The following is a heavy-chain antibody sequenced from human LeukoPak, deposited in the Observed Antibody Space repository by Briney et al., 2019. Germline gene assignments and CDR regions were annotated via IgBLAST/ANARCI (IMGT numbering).Heavy chain of an antibody. D-gene: IGHD2/OR15-2a*01. V-gene: IGHV1-2*02. CDR3: ARDPYYTNSFDY. CDR2: INPNGGGT. CDR1: GYTFTGYY. J-gene: IGHJ4*02. Sequence: ASAKVSCKASGYTFTGYYIHWLRQAPGQGLEWMGWINPNGGGTKYAQKFQGRVTVTGDTSINTAYMELSRLKSDDTAVYFCARDPYYTNSFDYWGQGTLVTVSS.